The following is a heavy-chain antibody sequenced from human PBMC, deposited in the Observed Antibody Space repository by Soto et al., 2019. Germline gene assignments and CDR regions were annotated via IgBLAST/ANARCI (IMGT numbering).Heavy chain of an antibody. D-gene: IGHD6-6*01. CDR3: ARLSSSSYFDY. CDR1: GGSFSGYY. V-gene: IGHV4-34*01. J-gene: IGHJ4*02. CDR2: INHSGST. Sequence: PSETLSLTCAVYGGSFSGYYWSWIRQPPGKGLEWIGEINHSGSTNYNPSLKSRVTISVDTSKNQFSLKLSSVTAADTAVYYCARLSSSSYFDYWGQGTLVTVSS.